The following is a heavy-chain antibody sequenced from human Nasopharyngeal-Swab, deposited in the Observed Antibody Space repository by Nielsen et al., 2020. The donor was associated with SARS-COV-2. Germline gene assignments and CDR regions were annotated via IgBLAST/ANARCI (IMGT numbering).Heavy chain of an antibody. Sequence: SETLSLTCTVSGGSISSGAYYWGWIRQPPGKGLEWIGSIYYSGSTYYNPSLKSRVTISVDTSKNQFSLKLSSVTAADTAVYYCARPKYSGYDDEFGAYFDYWGQGTLVTVSS. CDR1: GGSISSGAYY. J-gene: IGHJ4*02. CDR3: ARPKYSGYDDEFGAYFDY. D-gene: IGHD5-12*01. CDR2: IYYSGST. V-gene: IGHV4-39*01.